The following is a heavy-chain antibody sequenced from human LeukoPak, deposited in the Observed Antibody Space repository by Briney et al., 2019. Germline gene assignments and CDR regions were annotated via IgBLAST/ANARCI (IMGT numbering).Heavy chain of an antibody. CDR2: MNQLGNEK. J-gene: IGHJ4*02. Sequence: GESLKISCAASKFTFSSYWMSWVRQAPGKGLEWVAYMNQLGNEKNYLDSVKGRFTISRDNAKNSLYLQMTSLRAEDTAVYYCARGTYYYEFWGQGTLVTVSS. D-gene: IGHD3-16*01. V-gene: IGHV3-7*04. CDR3: ARGTYYYEF. CDR1: KFTFSSYW.